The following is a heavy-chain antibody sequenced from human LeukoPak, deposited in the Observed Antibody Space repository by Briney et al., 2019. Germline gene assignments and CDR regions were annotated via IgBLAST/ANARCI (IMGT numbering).Heavy chain of an antibody. Sequence: KPSETLSLTCTVSGGSISSYYWSWIRQPPGKGLEWIGYIYYSGSTNYNPSLKSRVTISLDTSKNQFSLKVSSVTAADTAVYYCVRSKSGTYGWFDPWGQGTLVTVSS. CDR3: VRSKSGTYGWFDP. V-gene: IGHV4-59*01. J-gene: IGHJ5*02. CDR2: IYYSGST. D-gene: IGHD4-17*01. CDR1: GGSISSYY.